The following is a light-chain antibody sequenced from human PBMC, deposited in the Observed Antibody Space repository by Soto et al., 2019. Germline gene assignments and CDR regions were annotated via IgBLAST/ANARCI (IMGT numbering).Light chain of an antibody. J-gene: IGKJ4*01. CDR2: ATS. V-gene: IGKV1-27*01. Sequence: DVQMTQSPSSLSAFVGDRVTITCRASQGIAPYLAWFQQKPAKVPTLLLYATSTLQSGVPSRLSGSASGTDFTLTINSLQPEDVGTYYCQKYNSAPLTFGGGTKV. CDR3: QKYNSAPLT. CDR1: QGIAPY.